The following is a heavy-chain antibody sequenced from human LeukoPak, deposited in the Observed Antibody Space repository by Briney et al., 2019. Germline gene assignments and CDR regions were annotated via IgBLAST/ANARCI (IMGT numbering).Heavy chain of an antibody. Sequence: GGSLRLSCAASGFTFSSYAMSWVRQAPGKGLEWVSAISGSGGSTYYADSVKGRLTISRDNSKNTLYLQMNSLRAEDTAVYYCAKDSAYDFWSGYYPTFDYWGQGTLVTVSS. D-gene: IGHD3-3*01. CDR2: ISGSGGST. V-gene: IGHV3-23*01. J-gene: IGHJ4*02. CDR3: AKDSAYDFWSGYYPTFDY. CDR1: GFTFSSYA.